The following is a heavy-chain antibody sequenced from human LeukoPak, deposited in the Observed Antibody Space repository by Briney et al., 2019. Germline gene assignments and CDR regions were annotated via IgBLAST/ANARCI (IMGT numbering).Heavy chain of an antibody. CDR2: ISSSSSYI. J-gene: IGHJ6*02. Sequence: GGSLRLSCAASGFTFSSYSMNWVRQAPGKGLEWVSSISSSSSYIYYADSVKGRFTISRDNAKNSLYLQMNSLRAEDTAVYYCARVYSSGWYMSYYYGMDVWGQGTTVTVSS. D-gene: IGHD6-19*01. CDR1: GFTFSSYS. V-gene: IGHV3-21*01. CDR3: ARVYSSGWYMSYYYGMDV.